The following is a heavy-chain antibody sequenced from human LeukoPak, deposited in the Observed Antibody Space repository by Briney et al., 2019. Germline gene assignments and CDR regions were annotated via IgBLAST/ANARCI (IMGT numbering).Heavy chain of an antibody. D-gene: IGHD6-6*01. Sequence: GASVKVSCKPSGYIFSNYYTHWVRQAPGQGLEWMGMLNPSDDTTTYAQKFQGRITLTRDTSTSTVYMELSSLRSEETAVYYCAIPSGYSSSWSFDYWGQGTLVTVSS. CDR3: AIPSGYSSSWSFDY. J-gene: IGHJ4*02. V-gene: IGHV1-46*01. CDR2: LNPSDDTT. CDR1: GYIFSNYY.